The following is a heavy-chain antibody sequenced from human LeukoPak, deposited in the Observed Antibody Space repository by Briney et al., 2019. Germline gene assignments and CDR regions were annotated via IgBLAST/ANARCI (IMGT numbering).Heavy chain of an antibody. CDR1: GGSLSSGSYY. D-gene: IGHD3-3*01. J-gene: IGHJ5*02. Sequence: PSETLSLTCTVSGGSLSSGSYYWSWIRQPPGKGLEWLGYIYYSGSTNYNPALKSRVPISVDTSKNQFSLKLSSVTAADAAVYYCARGERDGYDFWSGYYPTNWFDHWGQGTLVTVSS. V-gene: IGHV4-61*01. CDR2: IYYSGST. CDR3: ARGERDGYDFWSGYYPTNWFDH.